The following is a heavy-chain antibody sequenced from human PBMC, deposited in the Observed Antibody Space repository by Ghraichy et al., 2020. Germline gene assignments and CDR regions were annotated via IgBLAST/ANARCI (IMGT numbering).Heavy chain of an antibody. V-gene: IGHV4-34*01. CDR1: GGSFSGYY. Sequence: SETLSLTCAVYGGSFSGYYWSWIRQPPGKGLEWIGEINHSGSTNYNPSLKSRVTISVDTSKNQFSLKLSSVTAADTAVYCCAKEDCSSTSCYSFDYWGQGTLVTVSS. CDR2: INHSGST. J-gene: IGHJ4*02. CDR3: AKEDCSSTSCYSFDY. D-gene: IGHD2-2*01.